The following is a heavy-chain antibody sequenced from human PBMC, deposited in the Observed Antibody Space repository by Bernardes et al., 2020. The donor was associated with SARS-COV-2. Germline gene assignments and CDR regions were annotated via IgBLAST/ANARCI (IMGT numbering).Heavy chain of an antibody. D-gene: IGHD4-17*01. J-gene: IGHJ4*02. Sequence: GGSLRLSCAASGFTFSSYGMHWVRQAPGKGLEWVAVISYDGSNKYYADSVKGRFTISRDNSKNTLYLQMNSLRAEDTAVYYCAKDDYGDYEVLGGVFDYWGQGTLVTVSS. CDR1: GFTFSSYG. CDR3: AKDDYGDYEVLGGVFDY. V-gene: IGHV3-30*18. CDR2: ISYDGSNK.